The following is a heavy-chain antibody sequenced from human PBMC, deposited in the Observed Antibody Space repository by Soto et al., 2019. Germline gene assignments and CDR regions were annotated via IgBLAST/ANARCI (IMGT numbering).Heavy chain of an antibody. D-gene: IGHD6-13*01. V-gene: IGHV4-30-2*01. CDR2: IYHSGST. Sequence: QLQLQESGSGLVKPSQTLSLTCAVSVGSISSSDYSWSWIRQPPGKVLEWIGYIYHSGSTYYNPSLKSRVTISVDRSKNQFSLKLSSVTAADTAVYYCARGRGAADGPYAFDIWGQWTMVTVSS. CDR3: ARGRGAADGPYAFDI. J-gene: IGHJ3*02. CDR1: VGSISSSDYS.